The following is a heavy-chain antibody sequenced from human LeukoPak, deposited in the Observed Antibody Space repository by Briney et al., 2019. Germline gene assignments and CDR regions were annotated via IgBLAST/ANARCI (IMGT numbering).Heavy chain of an antibody. V-gene: IGHV3-33*01. Sequence: GGSLRLSCAASGFTLTSYGMHWVRQAPGKGLEWVAVIWYDGSNKYYADSVKGRFTISRDNSKNTLYLQMNSLRAEDTAVYYCARGDYGDLASHGMDVWGQGTTVTVSS. J-gene: IGHJ6*02. D-gene: IGHD4-17*01. CDR1: GFTLTSYG. CDR2: IWYDGSNK. CDR3: ARGDYGDLASHGMDV.